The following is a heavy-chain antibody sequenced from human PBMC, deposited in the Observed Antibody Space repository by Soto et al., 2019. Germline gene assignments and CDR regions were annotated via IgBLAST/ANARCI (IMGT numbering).Heavy chain of an antibody. J-gene: IGHJ4*02. V-gene: IGHV4-34*01. CDR1: GGSFSGYY. CDR3: ERRLMILTPFDH. Sequence: AETLSLTCAVYGGSFSGYYWSWIRQPPGKGLEWIGEINHSGSTNYNPSLKSRVTISVDTSKNQFSLKLSSVTAADTAVHYCERRLMILTPFDHWGQGTLVTGS. CDR2: INHSGST. D-gene: IGHD3-16*01.